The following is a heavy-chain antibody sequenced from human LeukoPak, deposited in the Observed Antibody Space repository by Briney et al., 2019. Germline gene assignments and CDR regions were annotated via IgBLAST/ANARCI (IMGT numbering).Heavy chain of an antibody. V-gene: IGHV3-21*01. J-gene: IGHJ4*02. CDR3: VRESSAWELDY. CDR1: GFTFRSYS. D-gene: IGHD6-19*01. Sequence: KSGGSLRLSCAASGFTFRSYSMTWVRQAPGKGLEWVSSISSSSSYISYADSLKGRFTVSRDNAKNSLYLQMSSLRAEDTAVYYCVRESSAWELDYWGQGTLVTVSS. CDR2: ISSSSSYI.